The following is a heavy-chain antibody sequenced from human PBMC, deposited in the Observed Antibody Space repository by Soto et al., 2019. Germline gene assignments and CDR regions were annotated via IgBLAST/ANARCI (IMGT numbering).Heavy chain of an antibody. J-gene: IGHJ4*02. Sequence: ASETLSLTCAVYSGSFSGFSWTWIRQPPGKGLEWIGYIYYSGSTNYNPSLKSRVTISVDTSKNQFSLKLSSVTAADTAVYYCARLSEQLGNPIHLDYWGQGTLVTVSS. D-gene: IGHD6-13*01. CDR1: SGSFSGFS. V-gene: IGHV4-59*01. CDR2: IYYSGST. CDR3: ARLSEQLGNPIHLDY.